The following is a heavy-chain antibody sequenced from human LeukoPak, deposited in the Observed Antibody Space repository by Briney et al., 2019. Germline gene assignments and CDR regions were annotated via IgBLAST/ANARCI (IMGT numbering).Heavy chain of an antibody. CDR3: ARDNDYYDSSGYMDV. CDR2: ISGSSDTT. D-gene: IGHD3-22*01. Sequence: GGSLRLSCAASGFTFSNYAMSWVRQAPGRGLEWASTISGSSDTTYYGDSVKGRFTMSRDNSKNTLYLQMNSLRAEDTAVYYCARDNDYYDSSGYMDVWGKGTTVTVSS. CDR1: GFTFSNYA. V-gene: IGHV3-23*01. J-gene: IGHJ6*03.